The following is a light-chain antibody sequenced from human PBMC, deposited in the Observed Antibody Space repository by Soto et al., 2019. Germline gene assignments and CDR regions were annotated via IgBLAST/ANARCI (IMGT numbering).Light chain of an antibody. V-gene: IGLV1-40*01. J-gene: IGLJ3*02. Sequence: QSVLTQPPSVSGAPGQRVTISCTGSSSNIGAGYDVHWYQQLPGTAPKVLIYGNSNRPSGVPDRFSGSKSGTSDSLAITGLQAEDEADYYCQSYDSSLSGVVFGGGTKLTVL. CDR2: GNS. CDR3: QSYDSSLSGVV. CDR1: SSNIGAGYD.